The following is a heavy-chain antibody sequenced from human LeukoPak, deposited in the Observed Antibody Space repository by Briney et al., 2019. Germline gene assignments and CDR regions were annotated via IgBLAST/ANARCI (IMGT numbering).Heavy chain of an antibody. CDR1: GDSVSSNSAA. Sequence: SQTLSLTCAISGDSVSSNSAAWNWIRQSPSRGLEWLGRTYYRSKWYNDYAVSVKSRITINPDTSKNQFSLQLNSVTPEDTAVYCCARTAAAGGNNWFDPWGQGTLVTVSS. CDR2: TYYRSKWYN. J-gene: IGHJ5*02. V-gene: IGHV6-1*01. CDR3: ARTAAAGGNNWFDP. D-gene: IGHD6-13*01.